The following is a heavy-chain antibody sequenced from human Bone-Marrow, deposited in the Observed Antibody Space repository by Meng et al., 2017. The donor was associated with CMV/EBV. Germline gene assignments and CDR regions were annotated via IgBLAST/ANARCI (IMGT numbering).Heavy chain of an antibody. Sequence: GESLKISCAASGFTFSSYGMHWVRQAPGKGLEWVAFIRYDGSNKYYADSVKGRFTISRDNSKNTLYLQMNSLRAEDTAVYYCAKDKRKYNSSTPDAFDIWGQGTMVTVSS. V-gene: IGHV3-30*02. D-gene: IGHD6-6*01. CDR2: IRYDGSNK. CDR1: GFTFSSYG. CDR3: AKDKRKYNSSTPDAFDI. J-gene: IGHJ3*02.